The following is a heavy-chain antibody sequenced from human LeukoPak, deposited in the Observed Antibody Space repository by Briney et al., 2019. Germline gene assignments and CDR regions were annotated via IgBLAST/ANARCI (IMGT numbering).Heavy chain of an antibody. CDR1: GFTFSNYA. Sequence: GGSLTLSCAASGFTFSNYAMGWVRQAPGKGLEWVSTIRDSGAYGFYADSVKGRFTISRDNAKNSLYLQMNSLRAEDTAVYYCARATLRDSSGYYVYYWGQGTPVTVSS. CDR2: IRDSGAYG. D-gene: IGHD3-22*01. J-gene: IGHJ4*02. CDR3: ARATLRDSSGYYVYY. V-gene: IGHV3-21*01.